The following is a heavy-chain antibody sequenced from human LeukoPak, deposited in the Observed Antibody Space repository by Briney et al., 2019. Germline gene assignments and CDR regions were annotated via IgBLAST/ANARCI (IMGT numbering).Heavy chain of an antibody. CDR3: ARYGSAAGLDYYMDV. CDR2: ISSSSSYI. V-gene: IGHV3-21*01. J-gene: IGHJ6*03. Sequence: GGSLRLSCAASGFTFSSYSMNWGRQAPGKGLEWVSSISSSSSYIYYADSVKGRFTISRDNAKNSLYLQMNSLRAEDTAVYYRARYGSAAGLDYYMDVWGKGTTVTVSS. CDR1: GFTFSSYS. D-gene: IGHD6-13*01.